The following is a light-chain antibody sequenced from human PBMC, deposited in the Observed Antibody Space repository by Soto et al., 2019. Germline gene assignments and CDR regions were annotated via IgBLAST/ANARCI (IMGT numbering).Light chain of an antibody. CDR1: SSDVGAYNY. Sequence: QSALTQPPSASGSPGQSVTISCTGTSSDVGAYNYVSWYQQHAGKAPKLVIYEVTKRPSGVPDRFSGSKSANAASLTVSGLQAEDEGAYYCSSFASSNTWVFGGGTKLTVL. CDR2: EVT. V-gene: IGLV2-8*01. CDR3: SSFASSNTWV. J-gene: IGLJ3*02.